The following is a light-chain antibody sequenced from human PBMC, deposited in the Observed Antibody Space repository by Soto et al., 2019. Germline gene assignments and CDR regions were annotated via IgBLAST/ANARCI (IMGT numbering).Light chain of an antibody. CDR1: QSINNRY. J-gene: IGKJ3*01. CDR3: KQTGRPPGFT. CDR2: AAS. V-gene: IGKV3-20*01. Sequence: EIVLTQSPGTLSLSPGERATLSCRASQSINNRYLAWYQQKPGQAPRLLIDAASSRATGIPDRFSGSGSGTDFTLTISRLVPQTFALYYCKQTGRPPGFTFGPGTIVDIK.